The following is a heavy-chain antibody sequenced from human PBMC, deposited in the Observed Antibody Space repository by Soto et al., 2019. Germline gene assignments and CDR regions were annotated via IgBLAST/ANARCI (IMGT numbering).Heavy chain of an antibody. CDR1: GGTFSSYA. D-gene: IGHD2-8*01. J-gene: IGHJ4*02. CDR3: ATGFWCICVCCSTFDC. CDR2: FIPIFGTA. V-gene: IGHV1-69*12. Sequence: QVQLVQSGAEVKKPGSSVKVSCKASGGTFSSYAISWVRQAPGQGLEWMGGFIPIFGTANYAQKFQGRVTITAGDSTSTVYLELSSLSSEDTAVYYCATGFWCICVCCSTFDCWGQGTLVTVSS.